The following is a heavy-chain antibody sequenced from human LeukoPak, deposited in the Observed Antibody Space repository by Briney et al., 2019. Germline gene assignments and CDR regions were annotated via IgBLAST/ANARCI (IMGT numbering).Heavy chain of an antibody. V-gene: IGHV3-48*03. Sequence: QPGGSLRLSCAASGFTFSSYEMNWVRQAPGKGLEWVSYISSSGSTIYYADSVKGRFTISRDNAKNSLYLQMNSLRAEDTAVYYCAKGVKSIAARPSFDYWGQGTLVTVSS. CDR1: GFTFSSYE. J-gene: IGHJ4*02. CDR2: ISSSGSTI. D-gene: IGHD6-6*01. CDR3: AKGVKSIAARPSFDY.